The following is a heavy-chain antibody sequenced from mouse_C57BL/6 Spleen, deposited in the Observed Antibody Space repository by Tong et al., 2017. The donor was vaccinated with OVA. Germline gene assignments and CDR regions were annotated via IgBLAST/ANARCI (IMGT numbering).Heavy chain of an antibody. D-gene: IGHD2-4*01. V-gene: IGHV14-1*01. CDR2: IDPEDGDT. Sequence: EVQLQESGAELMKPGASVKLSCKATGYTFTGYWIEWVKQRPEQGLEWIGRIDPEDGDTEYAPKFQGKATMTADTSSNTAYLQLSSLTSEDTAVYYCTYDSFAYWGQGTLVTVSA. J-gene: IGHJ3*01. CDR3: TYDSFAY. CDR1: GYTFTGYW.